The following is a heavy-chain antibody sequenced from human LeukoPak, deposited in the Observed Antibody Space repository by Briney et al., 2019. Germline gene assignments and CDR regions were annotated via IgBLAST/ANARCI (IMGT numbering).Heavy chain of an antibody. V-gene: IGHV3-23*01. Sequence: VGSLRLSCKASGFTFSTYAMSWVRQAPGKGLQWVSSISAYGESTYHADSVKGRFTTSRDNSKDTLSLHMDSLRADDTAVYYCARRGKVGLPTYFDYWGQGTLVTVSS. CDR2: ISAYGEST. CDR1: GFTFSTYA. CDR3: ARRGKVGLPTYFDY. J-gene: IGHJ4*02. D-gene: IGHD1-26*01.